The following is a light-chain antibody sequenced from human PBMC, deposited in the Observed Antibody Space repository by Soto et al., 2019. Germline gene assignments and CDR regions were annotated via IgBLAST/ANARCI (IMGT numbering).Light chain of an antibody. CDR2: GNS. CDR1: SSNIGAGYD. J-gene: IGLJ2*01. V-gene: IGLV1-40*01. CDR3: QSYDTSLSAHVV. Sequence: QSVLTQPPSVSGAPGQRVTISCTGSSSNIGAGYDVHWYQHLPGTAPKLLIYGNSNRPSGVPDRFSGSKSDSSASLAITGLQAEDEADYYCQSYDTSLSAHVVFGGGTKVTVL.